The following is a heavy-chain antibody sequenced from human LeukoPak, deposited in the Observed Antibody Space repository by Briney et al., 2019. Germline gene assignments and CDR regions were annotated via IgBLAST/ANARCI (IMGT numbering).Heavy chain of an antibody. J-gene: IGHJ4*02. D-gene: IGHD1-26*01. CDR2: IYYSGST. CDR3: ASGEWELFGY. V-gene: IGHV4-59*01. CDR1: GGSISSYY. Sequence: SETLSLTCTVSGGSISSYYWSWIRQPPGKGLEWIGYIYYSGSTNYNPSLKSRVTISVDMSKNQFSLRLSSVTAADTAVYYCASGEWELFGYWGQGTLVTVSS.